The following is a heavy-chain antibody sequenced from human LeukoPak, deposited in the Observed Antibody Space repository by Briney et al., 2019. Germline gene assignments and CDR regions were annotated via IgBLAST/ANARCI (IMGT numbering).Heavy chain of an antibody. J-gene: IGHJ4*02. CDR1: GGSISSYH. D-gene: IGHD3-10*01. CDR3: ASPYGSGSYFTY. CDR2: IYYSGST. Sequence: SETLSLTCTVSGGSISSYHWSWIRQPPGKGLEWIGYIYYSGSTNYNPSLKSRVTISVDTSKNQFSLKLSSVTAADTAVYYCASPYGSGSYFTYWGQGTLVTVSS. V-gene: IGHV4-59*01.